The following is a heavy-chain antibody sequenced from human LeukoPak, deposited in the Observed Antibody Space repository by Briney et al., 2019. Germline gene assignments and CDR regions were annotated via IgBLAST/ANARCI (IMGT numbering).Heavy chain of an antibody. CDR2: IYYSGST. Sequence: PSETLSLTCTVSGGSISGSSYFWGWIRQPPGKGLEWIGSIYYSGSTYYNPSLKSRVTISVDTSKNQFSLKLSSVTAADTAVYYCARRGLIDYWGQGTLVTVSS. CDR3: ARRGLIDY. CDR1: GGSISGSSYF. D-gene: IGHD3/OR15-3a*01. J-gene: IGHJ4*02. V-gene: IGHV4-39*01.